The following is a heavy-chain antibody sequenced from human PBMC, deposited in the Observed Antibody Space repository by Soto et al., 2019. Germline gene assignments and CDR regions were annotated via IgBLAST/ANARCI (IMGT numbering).Heavy chain of an antibody. CDR1: GGSFSYYG. V-gene: IGHV1-69*01. CDR2: IIPFSAAA. CDR3: ARSGESYYDVLTGSYKGSWFDP. Sequence: QVQLVQSGAEVKKPGSSVRVSCKASGGSFSYYGISWVRQAPGQGLEWMGGIIPFSAAAHYAQKFQGRVTITADEPTRMVYMELSSLRPEDTAVYYCARSGESYYDVLTGSYKGSWFDPWGQGTLVTVSS. D-gene: IGHD3-9*01. J-gene: IGHJ5*02.